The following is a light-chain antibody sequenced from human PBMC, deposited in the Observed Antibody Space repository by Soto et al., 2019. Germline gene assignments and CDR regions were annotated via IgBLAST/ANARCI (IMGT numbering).Light chain of an antibody. V-gene: IGKV3-11*01. CDR2: DAS. CDR1: QSVSSY. Sequence: EIGLTQSPATLSLSPGEIATLSCRASQSVSSYLAWYQQKPGQPPRLLIYDASTRATGIPARFSGGGSGTSFTLTTSSLEPADFAVYYCPQRDNWPRNFGQGNKLEIK. CDR3: PQRDNWPRN. J-gene: IGKJ2*01.